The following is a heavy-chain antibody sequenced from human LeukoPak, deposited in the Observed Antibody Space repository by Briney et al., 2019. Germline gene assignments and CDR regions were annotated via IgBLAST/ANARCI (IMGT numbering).Heavy chain of an antibody. Sequence: GGSLRLSCAASGFTVSSNYMSWVRQAPGKGLEWVSVIYSGDSTYYADSVKGRFTISRDNSKNTLYLQMNSLRAEDTAVYYCARGVVFIAAAGGYYFDYWGQGTLVTVSS. D-gene: IGHD6-13*01. V-gene: IGHV3-53*01. J-gene: IGHJ4*02. CDR2: IYSGDST. CDR3: ARGVVFIAAAGGYYFDY. CDR1: GFTVSSNY.